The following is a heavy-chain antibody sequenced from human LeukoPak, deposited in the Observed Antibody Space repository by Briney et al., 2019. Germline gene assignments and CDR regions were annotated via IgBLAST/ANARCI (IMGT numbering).Heavy chain of an antibody. J-gene: IGHJ6*03. CDR2: IYSGGST. CDR1: GFTVSNSY. Sequence: GGSLRLSCAASGFTVSNSYMSWVSQAPGKGLEWGSIIYSGGSTYYSDSVKGRFTISRGNSKNTLYLQMNSLRVEDTAVYYCARERRYGGNPEYMDVWGKGTTVTVSS. CDR3: ARERRYGGNPEYMDV. V-gene: IGHV3-66*02. D-gene: IGHD4-23*01.